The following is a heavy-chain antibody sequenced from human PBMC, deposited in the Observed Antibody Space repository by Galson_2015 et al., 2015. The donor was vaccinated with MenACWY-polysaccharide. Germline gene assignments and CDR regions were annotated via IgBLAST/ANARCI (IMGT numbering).Heavy chain of an antibody. CDR3: AKASQRGAAAVGSFDH. D-gene: IGHD6-13*01. CDR1: GFTFDAYA. V-gene: IGHV3-9*01. J-gene: IGHJ4*02. CDR2: FMWHGRII. Sequence: SLRLSCAASGFTFDAYAMHWVRQAPGKGLEWVSGFMWHGRIIDYADSVKGRFTISRDTSKSTLYLQMNSLRAEDTAKYYCAKASQRGAAAVGSFDHWGQGTLVTVSS.